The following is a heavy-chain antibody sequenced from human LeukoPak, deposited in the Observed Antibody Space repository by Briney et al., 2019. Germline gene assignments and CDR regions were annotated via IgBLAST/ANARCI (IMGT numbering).Heavy chain of an antibody. CDR2: IYLSGST. J-gene: IGHJ6*02. Sequence: SGTLSLTCAVSGGSISSSNWWSWVRQPPGKGLEWIGEIYLSGSTNYNPSLKSRVTISVDKSKNQFSLKLSSVTAADTAVYYCARGRGYSYGYQYYGMDVWGQGTTVTVSS. V-gene: IGHV4-4*02. CDR1: GGSISSSNW. CDR3: ARGRGYSYGYQYYGMDV. D-gene: IGHD5-18*01.